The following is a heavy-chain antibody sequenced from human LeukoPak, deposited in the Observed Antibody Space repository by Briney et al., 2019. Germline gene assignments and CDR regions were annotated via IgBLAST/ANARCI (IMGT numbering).Heavy chain of an antibody. J-gene: IGHJ3*02. CDR2: ISYDGSNK. D-gene: IGHD3-22*01. CDR1: GFTFSRND. Sequence: GGSLRLSCAASGFTFSRNDMHWVRQAPGKGLEWVAVISYDGSNKYYAESVKGRFTISRDNSKNTLYLQMNSLRAEDTAVYYCARGPGSGYYLTAFDIWGQGTMVTVSS. V-gene: IGHV3-30*03. CDR3: ARGPGSGYYLTAFDI.